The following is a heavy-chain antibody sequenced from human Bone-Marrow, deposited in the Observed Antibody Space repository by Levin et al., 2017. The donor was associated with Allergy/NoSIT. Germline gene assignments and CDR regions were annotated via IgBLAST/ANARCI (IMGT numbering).Heavy chain of an antibody. CDR1: GFTFSHYW. J-gene: IGHJ4*02. CDR3: AKAEWVQNYQVHKAFDS. V-gene: IGHV3-74*01. Sequence: PGGSLRLSCAASGFTFSHYWMHWVRQAPGKGLVWVARIDSDGRRTFYADSVKGRFTISRDNAKNTVYLQMNSLRADDTAVFYCAKAEWVQNYQVHKAFDSWGRGTLVTVAP. D-gene: IGHD2-2*01. CDR2: IDSDGRRT.